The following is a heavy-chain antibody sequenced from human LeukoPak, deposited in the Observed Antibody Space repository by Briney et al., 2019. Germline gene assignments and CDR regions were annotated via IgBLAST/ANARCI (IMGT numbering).Heavy chain of an antibody. CDR2: AADSGST. CDR1: GDSMSDYF. Sequence: SETLSLTCTVSGDSMSDYFWTWIRQPPGKGLEWIGYAADSGSTNYNPSLKSRVTISVDTSKSQFSLNLSSVTAADTAMYYCARTRDSGSSDFWGQGTLVTVSS. CDR3: ARTRDSGSSDF. D-gene: IGHD3-10*01. J-gene: IGHJ4*02. V-gene: IGHV4-59*01.